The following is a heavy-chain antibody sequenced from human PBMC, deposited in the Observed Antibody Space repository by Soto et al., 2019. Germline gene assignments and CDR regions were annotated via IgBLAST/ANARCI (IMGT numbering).Heavy chain of an antibody. J-gene: IGHJ2*01. CDR3: AKDKGTFGGTWYFDL. CDR1: GFTFSSYG. CDR2: ISYDGSNK. D-gene: IGHD2-15*01. V-gene: IGHV3-30*18. Sequence: QVQLVESGGGVVQPGRSLRLSCAASGFTFSSYGMHWVRQAPGKGLEWVAVISYDGSNKNYADSVKGRITISRDNSKNTLYLQKTSLRAEATAVYYCAKDKGTFGGTWYFDLWGRGTLVTVSS.